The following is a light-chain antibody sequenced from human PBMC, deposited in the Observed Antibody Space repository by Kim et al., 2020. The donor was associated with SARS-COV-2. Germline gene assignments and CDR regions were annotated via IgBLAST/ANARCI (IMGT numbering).Light chain of an antibody. CDR3: QQRSNWPPGLT. J-gene: IGKJ4*01. V-gene: IGKV3-11*01. CDR2: DAA. Sequence: SPWERATLSCRASQSVSSYLAWYQQKPGQAPRLLIYDAANRATGIPARFSGSGSGTDFTLTISSLEPEDFAVYYCQQRSNWPPGLTFGGGTKVEI. CDR1: QSVSSY.